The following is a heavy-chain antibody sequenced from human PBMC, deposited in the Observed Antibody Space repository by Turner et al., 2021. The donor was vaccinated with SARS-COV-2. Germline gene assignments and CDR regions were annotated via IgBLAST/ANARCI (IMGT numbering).Heavy chain of an antibody. Sequence: EVQLVETAGGLIQPGGSLRLSCAASGFPVSSNYMSWVRQAPGKGLEWVANIDQDRSEKYYVGSVKGRFTISRDNAKNSLYLQVNSLRAEDTAVYYCARSELGLFFDYWGQGTLVTVSS. CDR2: IDQDRSEK. J-gene: IGHJ4*02. CDR1: GFPVSSNY. CDR3: ARSELGLFFDY. V-gene: IGHV3-7*01. D-gene: IGHD7-27*01.